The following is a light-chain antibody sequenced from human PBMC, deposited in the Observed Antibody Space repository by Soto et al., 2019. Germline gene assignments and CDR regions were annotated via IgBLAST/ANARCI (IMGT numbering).Light chain of an antibody. CDR2: VAS. CDR1: QSVSRNY. Sequence: EIVLTQSPGTLSLSPGERATLSCRASQSVSRNYLAWYQQKPGQAPRPLIYVASSRATGIPDRFSGSGAGTDFTLTISRLESEDFAVYYCQPYGSSPLTFGQVTKVEIK. J-gene: IGKJ1*01. V-gene: IGKV3-20*01. CDR3: QPYGSSPLT.